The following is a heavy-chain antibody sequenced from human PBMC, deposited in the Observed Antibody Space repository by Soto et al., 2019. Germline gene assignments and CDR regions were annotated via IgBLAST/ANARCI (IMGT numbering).Heavy chain of an antibody. CDR1: GYSISSGYY. CDR3: ARVAGGSITGAYYGMDV. CDR2: IYHSGST. Sequence: LSLTCAVSGYSISSGYYWGWIRQPPGKGLEWIGSIYHSGSTYYNPSLKSRVTISVDTSKNQFSLKLSSVTAADTAVYYCARVAGGSITGAYYGMDVWGQGNTVTVSS. J-gene: IGHJ6*02. V-gene: IGHV4-38-2*01. D-gene: IGHD3-10*01.